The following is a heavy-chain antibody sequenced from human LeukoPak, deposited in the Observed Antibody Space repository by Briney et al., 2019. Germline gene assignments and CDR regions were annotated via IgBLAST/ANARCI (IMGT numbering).Heavy chain of an antibody. CDR2: ISGSGDTT. D-gene: IGHD3-10*01. J-gene: IGHJ4*02. CDR1: GFTFSSYA. Sequence: QTGGSLRLSCAASGFTFSSYAMSWVRQAPGKGLEWVSAISGSGDTTFYADSVKGRFTISRDNSKNALYLQMNSLRADDTAVYYCARLEYYYVSGNYYKLFDYWGQGTLVTVCS. CDR3: ARLEYYYVSGNYYKLFDY. V-gene: IGHV3-23*01.